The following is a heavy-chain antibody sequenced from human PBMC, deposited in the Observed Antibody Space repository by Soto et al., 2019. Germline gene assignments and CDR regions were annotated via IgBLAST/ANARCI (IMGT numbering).Heavy chain of an antibody. V-gene: IGHV3-21*01. CDR3: AGGVADYYDSSGYFAY. CDR1: GFNFNTYS. CDR2: INTISTYI. Sequence: GGSVRLSCAASGFNFNTYSMNWVRQAPGKGLEWVSSINTISTYIYYADSVKGRFTISRDNAKNSLYLQMDSLRAEDTAVYYCAGGVADYYDSSGYFAYWGQGALVTVSS. D-gene: IGHD3-22*01. J-gene: IGHJ4*02.